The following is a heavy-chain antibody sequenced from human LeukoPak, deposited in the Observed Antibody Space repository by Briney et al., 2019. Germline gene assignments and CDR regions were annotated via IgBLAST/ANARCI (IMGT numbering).Heavy chain of an antibody. Sequence: SETLSLTCTVSGDSISSSSSYWGWIRQPPGEGLEWIGSIYYSGSTYYNTSLKSRVTISVDTSKNQFSLKLSSVTAADTAVYYCASLTVTPDYWGQGTLVTVSS. CDR3: ASLTVTPDY. J-gene: IGHJ4*02. V-gene: IGHV4-39*01. CDR1: GDSISSSSSY. CDR2: IYYSGST. D-gene: IGHD4-17*01.